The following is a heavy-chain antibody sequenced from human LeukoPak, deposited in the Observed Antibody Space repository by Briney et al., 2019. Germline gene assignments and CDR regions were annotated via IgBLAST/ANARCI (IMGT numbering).Heavy chain of an antibody. CDR3: AGHHPRNTVDF. CDR1: GGSISSYY. D-gene: IGHD2-8*02. CDR2: ISDIGSI. J-gene: IGHJ4*02. Sequence: SETLSLTCTVSGGSISSYYWSWIRQPPGKGLEWIAYISDIGSINYNPSLKSRVTISLDTSKNQFSLKLSSVTAADTAVYYCAGHHPRNTVDFWGQGTLGTVSS. V-gene: IGHV4-59*08.